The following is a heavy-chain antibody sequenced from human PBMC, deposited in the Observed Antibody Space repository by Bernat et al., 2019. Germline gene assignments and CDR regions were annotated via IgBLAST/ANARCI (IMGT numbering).Heavy chain of an antibody. Sequence: EVQLVESGGGLVKPGGSLRLSCAASGFTFSSYSMNWVRQAPGKGLEWVSSISSSSSYRYYADSVKGRFTSARDNAKNSLYLQMNSLRAEDTAVYYCARVCLSRDAFDIWGQGTMVTVSS. D-gene: IGHD3-16*01. CDR3: ARVCLSRDAFDI. CDR1: GFTFSSYS. V-gene: IGHV3-21*01. J-gene: IGHJ3*02. CDR2: ISSSSSYR.